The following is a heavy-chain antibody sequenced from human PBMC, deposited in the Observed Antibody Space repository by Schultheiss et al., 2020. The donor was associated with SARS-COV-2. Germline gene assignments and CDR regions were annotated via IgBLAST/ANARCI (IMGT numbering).Heavy chain of an antibody. CDR3: ARDYEYCSSTSCEYFDY. CDR1: GYTFAAYY. Sequence: ASVKVSCTASGYTFAAYYLHWVRRAPGQGLEWMGWISAYNGNTNYAQKLQGRVTMTTDTSTSTAYMELRSLRSDDTAVYYCARDYEYCSSTSCEYFDYWGQGTLVTVSS. V-gene: IGHV1-18*04. CDR2: ISAYNGNT. D-gene: IGHD2-2*01. J-gene: IGHJ4*02.